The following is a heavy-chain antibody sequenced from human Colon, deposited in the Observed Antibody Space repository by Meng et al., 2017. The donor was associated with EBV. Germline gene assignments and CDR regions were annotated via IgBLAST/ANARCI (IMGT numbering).Heavy chain of an antibody. V-gene: IGHV4-31*03. CDR1: CGSISIGGYY. Sequence: PLESGPGLVKPSPTLSLTCPGSCGSISIGGYYWSWIRQHPGKGLEWIGYIHSSGSTYYNPSLRSRLTISVDTSKNQFSLKLSSVTAADTAVYYCARASYGSGSPLGESWFDPWGQGTLVTVSS. CDR2: IHSSGST. J-gene: IGHJ5*02. CDR3: ARASYGSGSPLGESWFDP. D-gene: IGHD3-10*01.